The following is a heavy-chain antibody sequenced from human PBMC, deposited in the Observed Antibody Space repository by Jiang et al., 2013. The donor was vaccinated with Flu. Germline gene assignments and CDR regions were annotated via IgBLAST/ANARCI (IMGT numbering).Heavy chain of an antibody. CDR3: AGGLYYYDSSGYYPRFDY. CDR2: IIPILGIA. J-gene: IGHJ4*02. Sequence: LEWMGRIIPILGIANYAQKFQGRVTITADKSTSTAYMELSSLRSEDTAVYYCAGGLYYYDSSGYYPRFDYWGQGTPGHRLL. D-gene: IGHD3-22*01. V-gene: IGHV1-69*02.